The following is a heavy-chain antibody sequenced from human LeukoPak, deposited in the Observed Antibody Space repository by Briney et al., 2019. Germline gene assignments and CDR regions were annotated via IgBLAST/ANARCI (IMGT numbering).Heavy chain of an antibody. CDR3: AKGIYSSGWSYFDY. Sequence: GGSLRLSCAASGFTFSNSAMSWVRPAPGKGLEWVSTLSGSGITTYYADSVKGRFTISRDNSKNTLYLQMNSLRAEDTVVYYCAKGIYSSGWSYFDYWGHGTLVTVSS. CDR2: LSGSGITT. J-gene: IGHJ4*01. V-gene: IGHV3-23*01. D-gene: IGHD6-19*01. CDR1: GFTFSNSA.